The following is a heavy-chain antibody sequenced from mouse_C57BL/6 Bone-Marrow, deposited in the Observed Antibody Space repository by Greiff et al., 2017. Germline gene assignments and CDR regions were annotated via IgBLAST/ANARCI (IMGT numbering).Heavy chain of an antibody. CDR3: TTWGDYGFDY. CDR2: IDPENGDT. Sequence: EVKLVESGAELVRPGASVKLSCTASGFNIKDDYMHWVKQRPEQGLEWIGWIDPENGDTEYASKFQGKATITADTSSNTAYLQRSSLTSEDTAVYYCTTWGDYGFDYWGQGTTLTVSS. V-gene: IGHV14-4*01. D-gene: IGHD2-4*01. CDR1: GFNIKDDY. J-gene: IGHJ2*01.